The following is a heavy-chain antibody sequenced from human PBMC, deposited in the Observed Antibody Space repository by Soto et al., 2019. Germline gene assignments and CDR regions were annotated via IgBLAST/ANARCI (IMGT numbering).Heavy chain of an antibody. CDR3: ARAPSYYYDSSGYYSWFDP. V-gene: IGHV4-59*01. J-gene: IGHJ5*02. Sequence: SETLSLTCTVSGGSISSYYWSWIRQPPGKGLEWIGYIYYSGSTNYNPSLKSRVTISVDTSKNQFSLKLSSVTAADTAVYYCARAPSYYYDSSGYYSWFDPWGQGTLVTVSS. CDR2: IYYSGST. CDR1: GGSISSYY. D-gene: IGHD3-22*01.